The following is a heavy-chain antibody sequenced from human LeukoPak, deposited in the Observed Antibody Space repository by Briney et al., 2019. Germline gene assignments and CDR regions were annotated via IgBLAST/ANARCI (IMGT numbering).Heavy chain of an antibody. CDR2: IYPGYSDA. J-gene: IGHJ5*02. V-gene: IGHV5-51*03. Sequence: PGESLTFSCTISGYKLTNNWIGWVRQVPGKGLEWMGLIYPGYSDAKYSPSFQGQVTLSVDASISTAYLQLSGLRASDTAIYYCVRFALTSSLDHWGQGTLVTVSS. CDR1: GYKLTNNW. CDR3: VRFALTSSLDH. D-gene: IGHD6-13*01.